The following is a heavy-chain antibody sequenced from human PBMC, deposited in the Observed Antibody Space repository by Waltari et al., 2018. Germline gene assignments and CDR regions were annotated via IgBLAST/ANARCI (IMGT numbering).Heavy chain of an antibody. CDR3: ARSYSGYDYDS. V-gene: IGHV4-4*07. J-gene: IGHJ5*01. CDR1: GGSISSYY. D-gene: IGHD5-12*01. CDR2: INTSGNT. Sequence: QVQLQESGPGLVKPSETLSLTCTVSGGSISSYYWSWIRQPAGEGLEWIERINTSGNTKFNPALESRVTVSVNTSKNHFSLKLSSVTAADTAIYYCARSYSGYDYDSWGQGTLVTVSS.